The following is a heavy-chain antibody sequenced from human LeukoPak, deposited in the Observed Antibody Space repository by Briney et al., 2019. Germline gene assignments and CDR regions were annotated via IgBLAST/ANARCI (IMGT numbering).Heavy chain of an antibody. V-gene: IGHV3-30*04. D-gene: IGHD3-22*01. CDR1: GFTFSSYA. J-gene: IGHJ4*02. Sequence: GRSLRLSCAASGFTFSSYAMHWVRQAPGKGLEWVAVISYDGSNKYYADSVKGRFTISRDNSKNTLYLQMNSLRAEDTAVYYCARGDYYDSSGYLDYWGQVTLVTVSS. CDR3: ARGDYYDSSGYLDY. CDR2: ISYDGSNK.